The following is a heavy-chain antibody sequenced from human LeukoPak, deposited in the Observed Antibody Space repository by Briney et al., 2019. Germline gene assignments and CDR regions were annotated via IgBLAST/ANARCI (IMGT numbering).Heavy chain of an antibody. CDR2: ISSSSSYI. V-gene: IGHV3-21*01. CDR1: GFTFRTYA. Sequence: PGGSLRLSCAASGFTFRTYAMNWVRQAPGKGLEWVSCISSSSSYIYYADSVKGRFTISRDNAKNSLYLQMNSLRAEDTAVYYCARVLTSGYYYDSSSDYWGQGTLVTVSS. D-gene: IGHD3-22*01. CDR3: ARVLTSGYYYDSSSDY. J-gene: IGHJ4*02.